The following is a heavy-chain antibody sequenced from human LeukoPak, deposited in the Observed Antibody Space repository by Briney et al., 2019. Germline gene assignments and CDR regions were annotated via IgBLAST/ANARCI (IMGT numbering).Heavy chain of an antibody. Sequence: ASVKVSCKASGYTFTYYDINWVRQATGQGLEWMGWMNPNSYNTGYAQKFQGRVTMTRDTSTSTVYMELSRLRSEDTAVYYCATGIFGVVIIRYYYYYYMDVWGKGTTVTVSS. CDR1: GYTFTYYD. CDR2: MNPNSYNT. D-gene: IGHD3-3*01. J-gene: IGHJ6*03. V-gene: IGHV1-8*01. CDR3: ATGIFGVVIIRYYYYYYMDV.